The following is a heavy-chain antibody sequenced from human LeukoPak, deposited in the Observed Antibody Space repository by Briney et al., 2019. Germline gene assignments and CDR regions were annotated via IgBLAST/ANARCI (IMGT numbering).Heavy chain of an antibody. J-gene: IGHJ3*02. Sequence: PGGSLRLSCAASGFTFSSYAMHWVRQAPGKGLEWVAVISYDGSNKYYADSVKGRFTISRDNSKNTLYLQMSSLRSEDTAVYYCARGHYCSSTSCPTDAFDIWGQGTMVTVSS. CDR2: ISYDGSNK. V-gene: IGHV3-30-3*01. CDR1: GFTFSSYA. D-gene: IGHD2-2*01. CDR3: ARGHYCSSTSCPTDAFDI.